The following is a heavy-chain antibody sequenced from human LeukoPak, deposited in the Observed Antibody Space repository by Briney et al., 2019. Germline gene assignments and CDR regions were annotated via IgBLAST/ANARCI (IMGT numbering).Heavy chain of an antibody. V-gene: IGHV4-30-4*01. J-gene: IGHJ6*04. CDR3: ARAPYYYGMDV. CDR2: IYYSGST. Sequence: SETLSLTCTVSGGSISSGDYYWSWIRQPPGTGLEWIGYIYYSGSTYYNPSLKSRVTISVGTSKNQFSLKLSSVTAADTAVYYCARAPYYYGMDVWGKGTTVTVSS. CDR1: GGSISSGDYY.